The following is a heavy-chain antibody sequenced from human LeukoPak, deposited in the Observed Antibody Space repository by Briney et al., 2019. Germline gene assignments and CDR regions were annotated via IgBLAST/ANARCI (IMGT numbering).Heavy chain of an antibody. Sequence: ASVKVSCKASGYTFTSYGISWVRQAPGQGLEWMGWISAYNGNTNYAQKLQGRVTMTTDTSTSTAYMELRSLRSDDTAVYYCARSLAAAGNNWLDPWGRGTLVTVSS. CDR2: ISAYNGNT. CDR1: GYTFTSYG. D-gene: IGHD6-13*01. J-gene: IGHJ5*02. CDR3: ARSLAAAGNNWLDP. V-gene: IGHV1-18*01.